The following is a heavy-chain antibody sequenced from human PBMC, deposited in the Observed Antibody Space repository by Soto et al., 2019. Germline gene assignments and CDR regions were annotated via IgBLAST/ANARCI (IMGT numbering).Heavy chain of an antibody. D-gene: IGHD3-3*01. V-gene: IGHV1-18*01. CDR1: GYTFTSYG. J-gene: IGHJ4*02. CDR2: ISAYNGNT. CDR3: ASYLYYDFWCGYFGSTSYFDY. Sequence: ASVKVSCKASGYTFTSYGISWVRQAPGQGLEWMGWISAYNGNTNYAQKLQGRVTMTTDTSTSTAYMELRSLRSDDTAVYYCASYLYYDFWCGYFGSTSYFDYWGQGTLVTVSS.